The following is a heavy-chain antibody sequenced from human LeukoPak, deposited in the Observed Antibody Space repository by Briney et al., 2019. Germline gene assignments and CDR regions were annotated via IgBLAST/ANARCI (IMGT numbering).Heavy chain of an antibody. V-gene: IGHV3-64*04. J-gene: IGHJ4*02. Sequence: GGSLRLSCSASGFTFSSYAMHWVRQAPGKGLEYVSSISSDGGSTYYADSVKGRFTISRDNSKNTLYLQMDSLRAEDTAVYYCAKEGLYDSSALDYWGQGTLVTVSS. D-gene: IGHD3-22*01. CDR3: AKEGLYDSSALDY. CDR2: ISSDGGST. CDR1: GFTFSSYA.